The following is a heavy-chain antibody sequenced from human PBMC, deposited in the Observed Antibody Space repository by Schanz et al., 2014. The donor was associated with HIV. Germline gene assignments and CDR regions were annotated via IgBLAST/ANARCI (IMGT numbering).Heavy chain of an antibody. D-gene: IGHD3-10*01. V-gene: IGHV3-21*06. Sequence: EVQLVESGGGVVRPGGSLRLSCVVSGFTFDAYTMNWVRQAPGKGLEWVSSINSGGGDKLYANSMKGRFTISRDNAKNSLYLQMNSLRAEDTAVYYCVRETPSGVDYFDYWGQGSLVTVSS. CDR3: VRETPSGVDYFDY. CDR1: GFTFDAYT. CDR2: INSGGGDK. J-gene: IGHJ4*02.